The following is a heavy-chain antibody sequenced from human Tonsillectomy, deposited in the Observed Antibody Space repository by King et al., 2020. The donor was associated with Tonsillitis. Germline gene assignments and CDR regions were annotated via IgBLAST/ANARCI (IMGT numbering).Heavy chain of an antibody. CDR1: RFTFSDYY. Sequence: VQLVESGGDLVKPGGSLRLSCAASRFTFSDYYMSWIRQAPGKGLEWVSYISGSGISIYYADSVKGRFTISRDNAKNSLYPQMNSLRAEDTAVYYCASPYCSSRPCPFDHWGQGTLVTISS. D-gene: IGHD2-2*01. V-gene: IGHV3-11*01. CDR2: ISGSGISI. CDR3: ASPYCSSRPCPFDH. J-gene: IGHJ4*02.